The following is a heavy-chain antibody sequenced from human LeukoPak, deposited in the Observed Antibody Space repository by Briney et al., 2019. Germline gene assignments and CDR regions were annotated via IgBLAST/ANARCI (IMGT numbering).Heavy chain of an antibody. D-gene: IGHD3-10*01. J-gene: IGHJ5*02. Sequence: PSETLSLTCTVSGGSISSYYWSWIRQPPGKGLEWIGYIYYSGSTNYNPSPKSRVTISVDTSKNQFSLKLSSVTAANTAVYYCARHILLWFGELSPNWFDPWGQGTLVTVSS. CDR2: IYYSGST. V-gene: IGHV4-59*08. CDR3: ARHILLWFGELSPNWFDP. CDR1: GGSISSYY.